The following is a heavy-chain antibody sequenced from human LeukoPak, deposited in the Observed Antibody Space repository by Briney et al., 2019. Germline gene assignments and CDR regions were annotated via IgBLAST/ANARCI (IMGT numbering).Heavy chain of an antibody. J-gene: IGHJ6*02. CDR1: GFTFSSYA. CDR3: ARYCSSTSCTQGGGMDV. V-gene: IGHV3-30*14. Sequence: GGSLRLSRAASGFTFSSYALHWVRQAPGKGLEWVAVISYDGNNKYYADSVKGRFTISRDNSKNTLYLQMNNLRAEDTAVYYCARYCSSTSCTQGGGMDVWGQGTTVTVSS. CDR2: ISYDGNNK. D-gene: IGHD2-2*01.